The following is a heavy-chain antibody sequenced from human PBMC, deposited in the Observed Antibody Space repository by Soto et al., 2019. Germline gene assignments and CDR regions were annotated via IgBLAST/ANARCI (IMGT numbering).Heavy chain of an antibody. D-gene: IGHD2-15*01. V-gene: IGHV3-23*04. CDR1: GFTFSSYA. Sequence: EVQLVESGGGLVQPGGSLRLSCAASGFTFSSYAMSWVRQAPGKGLEWVSAISGSGGSTYYADSVKGRFTISRDNSKNTLYLQMNSLRAEDTAVYYCASPSSDYCSGGSCTSNWFDPWGQGTLVTVSS. CDR3: ASPSSDYCSGGSCTSNWFDP. J-gene: IGHJ5*02. CDR2: ISGSGGST.